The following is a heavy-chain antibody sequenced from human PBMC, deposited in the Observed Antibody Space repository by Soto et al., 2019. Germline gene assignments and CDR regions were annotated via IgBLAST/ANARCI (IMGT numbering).Heavy chain of an antibody. CDR2: IYPGDSDT. D-gene: IGHD5-12*01. J-gene: IGHJ4*02. Sequence: PGESLKISCQGSGYRFTSYWIGWVRQMPGKGLEWMGIIYPGDSDTRYSPSFQGQVTISADKSISTAYLQWSSLKASDTAMYYCARQIVATTKEYYFDYWGQGTLVTVSS. CDR3: ARQIVATTKEYYFDY. CDR1: GYRFTSYW. V-gene: IGHV5-51*01.